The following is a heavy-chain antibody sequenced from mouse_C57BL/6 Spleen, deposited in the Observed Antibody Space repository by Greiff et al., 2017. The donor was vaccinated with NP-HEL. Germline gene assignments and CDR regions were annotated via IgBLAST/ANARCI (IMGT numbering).Heavy chain of an antibody. Sequence: VQLQQSGAELVRPGTSVKVSCKASGYAFTNYLIEWVKQRPGQGLEWIGVINPGSGGTNYNGKFKGKATLTAEKSSSTAYMQLSSLTSEDSAVYFCAREGGKPSYAMDYWGQGTSVTVSS. CDR3: AREGGKPSYAMDY. CDR2: INPGSGGT. J-gene: IGHJ4*01. CDR1: GYAFTNYL. V-gene: IGHV1-54*01.